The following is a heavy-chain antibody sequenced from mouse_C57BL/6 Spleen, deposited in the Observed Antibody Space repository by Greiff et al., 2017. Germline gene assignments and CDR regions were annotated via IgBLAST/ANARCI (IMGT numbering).Heavy chain of an antibody. CDR2: IHPNSGST. V-gene: IGHV1-64*01. D-gene: IGHD1-1*01. J-gene: IGHJ2*01. Sequence: QVQLQQPGAELVKPGASVKLSCKASGYTFTSYWMHWVKQRPGQGLEWIGMIHPNSGSTNYNEKFKSKATLTVDKSSSTAYMQLSSLTSEDSAVYYCARSFFTTVVATGAYWGQGTTLTVSS. CDR3: ARSFFTTVVATGAY. CDR1: GYTFTSYW.